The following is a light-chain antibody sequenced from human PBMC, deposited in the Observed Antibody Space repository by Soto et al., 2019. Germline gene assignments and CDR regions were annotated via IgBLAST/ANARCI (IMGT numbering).Light chain of an antibody. CDR1: QSVSSGY. CDR2: GAS. V-gene: IGKV3-20*01. Sequence: EIVLTQSPGTLSLSPEERATLSCRASQSVSSGYLAWYQQKPGQAPRLLIYGASGRATGIPDRFSGSGSGTDFTLTISRLEPEDFAVYYCLQYGSSHTFGQGTKLEIK. J-gene: IGKJ2*01. CDR3: LQYGSSHT.